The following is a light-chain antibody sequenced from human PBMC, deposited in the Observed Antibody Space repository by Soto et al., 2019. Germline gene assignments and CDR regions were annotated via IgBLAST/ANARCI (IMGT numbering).Light chain of an antibody. CDR1: QSVSSSY. CDR3: QKYGSSPPYT. Sequence: EIVLTQSPGTLSLSPGERATLSCRASQSVSSSYLAWYQQKPGQAPRLLIYGASSRATGIPDRFSGSGSGTDFTLPSSRLEPEDFAVYYCQKYGSSPPYTFGQGTKLEIK. J-gene: IGKJ2*01. V-gene: IGKV3-20*01. CDR2: GAS.